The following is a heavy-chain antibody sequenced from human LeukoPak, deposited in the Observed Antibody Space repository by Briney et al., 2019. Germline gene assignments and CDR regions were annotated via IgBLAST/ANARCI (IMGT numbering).Heavy chain of an antibody. CDR2: ISSSTSYI. V-gene: IGHV3-21*01. J-gene: IGHJ4*02. D-gene: IGHD3-22*01. Sequence: GGSLRLSCAASGFTFSTYSMNWVRQAPGKGLEWVSSISSSTSYIYYADSVKGRLTISRDNAKNSLYLQMNSLRAEDTAVYYCARAGPYDSSGYYAGGDYWGQGTLVTVSS. CDR3: ARAGPYDSSGYYAGGDY. CDR1: GFTFSTYS.